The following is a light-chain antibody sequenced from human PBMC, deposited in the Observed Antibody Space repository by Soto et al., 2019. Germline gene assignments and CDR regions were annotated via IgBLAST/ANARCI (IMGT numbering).Light chain of an antibody. CDR2: GAS. J-gene: IGKJ5*01. CDR3: QQRSNWPPIT. V-gene: IGKV3D-20*02. CDR1: QSVTN. Sequence: EIVLTQSPGTLSLSPGERATLSCRASQSVTNLAWYQQKPGQAPRLLIYGASSRATGIPDRFSGSGSGTDFTLTISRLEPEDFAVYYCQQRSNWPPITFGQGTRLEIK.